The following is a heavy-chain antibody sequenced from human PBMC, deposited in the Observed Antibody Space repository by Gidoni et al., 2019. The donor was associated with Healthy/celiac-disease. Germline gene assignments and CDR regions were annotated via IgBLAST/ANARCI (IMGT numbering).Heavy chain of an antibody. CDR3: ARVSGSYDSSLQNGMDV. CDR1: GYTFTGYY. CDR2: INPNSGGT. V-gene: IGHV1-2*04. D-gene: IGHD3-22*01. J-gene: IGHJ6*02. Sequence: QVQLVQSGAEVKKPGASVKVSCKASGYTFTGYYMHWVRQAPGQGLEWMGWINPNSGGTNYAQKFQGWVTMTRDTSISTAYMELSRLRSDDTAVYYCARVSGSYDSSLQNGMDVWGQGTTVTVSS.